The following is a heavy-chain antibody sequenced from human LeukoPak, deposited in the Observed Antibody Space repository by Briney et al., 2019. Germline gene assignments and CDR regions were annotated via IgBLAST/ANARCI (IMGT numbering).Heavy chain of an antibody. D-gene: IGHD2-2*01. CDR1: GFTFSSHA. J-gene: IGHJ4*02. CDR3: ARAYLTIHCSSTSCPGDY. CDR2: ISSNGGST. Sequence: PGGSLRLSCAASGFTFSSHAMHWVRQAPGKGLEYVSAISSNGGSTYYANSVKGRFTISRDNSKNTLYLQMGSLRAEDMAVYYCARAYLTIHCSSTSCPGDYWGQGTLVTVSS. V-gene: IGHV3-64*01.